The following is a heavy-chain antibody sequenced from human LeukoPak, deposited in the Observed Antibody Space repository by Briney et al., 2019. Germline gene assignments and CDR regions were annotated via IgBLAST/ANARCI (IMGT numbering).Heavy chain of an antibody. J-gene: IGHJ4*02. CDR2: INSDGSST. CDR1: GFTFSGYW. Sequence: GGSLRLSCAASGFTFSGYWMHWVRQVPGKGLVWVSHINSDGSSTSYADSVKGRSTISRDNAKNTLYLQMNSLRAEDTAVYYCTRGTPGSSGHVYWGQGTLVTVSS. V-gene: IGHV3-74*01. D-gene: IGHD3-22*01. CDR3: TRGTPGSSGHVY.